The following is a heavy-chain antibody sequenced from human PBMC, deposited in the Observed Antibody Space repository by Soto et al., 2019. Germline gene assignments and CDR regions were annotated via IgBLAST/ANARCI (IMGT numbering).Heavy chain of an antibody. CDR3: AKDVGTYCGGDCTGD. J-gene: IGHJ4*02. CDR1: GFTFSSYG. D-gene: IGHD2-21*02. CDR2: ISYDGSNK. V-gene: IGHV3-30*18. Sequence: QVQLVESGGGVVQPGRSLRLSCAASGFTFSSYGMHWVRQAPGKGLEWVAVISYDGSNKYYADSVKGRFTISRDNSKNALYLQMNSLRAEDTAVYYCAKDVGTYCGGDCTGDLGQGTLVTVSS.